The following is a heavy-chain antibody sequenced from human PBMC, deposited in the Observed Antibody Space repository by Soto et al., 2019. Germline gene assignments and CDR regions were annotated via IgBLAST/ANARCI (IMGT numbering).Heavy chain of an antibody. Sequence: PSETLSLTCSVSGGSISGYYWNWIRQPPGKGLEWIGYIYYSGSTYYSPSLKSRVTISVDTSKNQFSLKLSSVTAADTAVYYCARDRKGWFGELSYYYYGMDVWGQGTTVTVSS. D-gene: IGHD3-10*01. CDR1: GGSISGYY. V-gene: IGHV4-59*12. J-gene: IGHJ6*02. CDR2: IYYSGST. CDR3: ARDRKGWFGELSYYYYGMDV.